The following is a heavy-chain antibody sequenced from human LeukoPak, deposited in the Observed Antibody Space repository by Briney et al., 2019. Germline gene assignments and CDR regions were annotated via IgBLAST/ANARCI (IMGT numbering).Heavy chain of an antibody. V-gene: IGHV4-39*01. CDR3: ATGGEVATMGD. CDR2: IYSSGNS. D-gene: IGHD5-24*01. J-gene: IGHJ4*02. Sequence: PSETLSLTCTVSGGSISSSGYYWGWIRQPPGKGLEWIGSIYSSGNSYYNPSLKRRVTISGDTSKKQFSLKPRSVTAADTAVYYCATGGEVATMGDWGQGTLVTVSS. CDR1: GGSISSSGYY.